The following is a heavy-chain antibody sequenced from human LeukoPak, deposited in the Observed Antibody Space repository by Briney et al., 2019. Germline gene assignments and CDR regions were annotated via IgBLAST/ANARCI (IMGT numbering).Heavy chain of an antibody. Sequence: SETLSLTCAVYGGSFSGYYWSWIRQPPGKGLEWIGEINHSGSTNYNPSLKSRVTISVDTSKNQFSLKLSSVTAADTAVYYCARSEGMIVVVKAFDIWGQGTMVTVSS. CDR3: ARSEGMIVVVKAFDI. V-gene: IGHV4-34*01. J-gene: IGHJ3*02. CDR1: GGSFSGYY. D-gene: IGHD3-22*01. CDR2: INHSGST.